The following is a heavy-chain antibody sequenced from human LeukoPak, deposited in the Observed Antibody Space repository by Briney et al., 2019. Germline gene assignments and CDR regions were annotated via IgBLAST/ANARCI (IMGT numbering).Heavy chain of an antibody. D-gene: IGHD3-10*01. CDR1: GFTFSNYW. CDR3: ATGGGAFDY. CDR2: IKQDGSDK. J-gene: IGHJ4*02. Sequence: PGGSLRLSCGAPGFTFSNYWMSWVRQAPGKGLEWVANIKQDGSDKNYVDSVKGRFTISRDNTKSSLYLQMDSLRVEDTAVYYCATGGGAFDYWGQGTLVTVSS. V-gene: IGHV3-7*03.